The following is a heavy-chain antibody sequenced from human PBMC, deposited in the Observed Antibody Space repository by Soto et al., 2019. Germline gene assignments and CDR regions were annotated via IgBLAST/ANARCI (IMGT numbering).Heavy chain of an antibody. J-gene: IGHJ5*02. CDR1: GFTFSSYS. Sequence: EVQLVESGGGLVKPGGSLRLSCAASGFTFSSYSMNWVGQAPGKGLEWVSSISSSSSYIYYADSVKGRFTISRDNAKNSLYLQMNSLRAEDTAVYYCARQLLRVRVDPWGQGTLVTVSS. V-gene: IGHV3-21*01. CDR2: ISSSSSYI. CDR3: ARQLLRVRVDP. D-gene: IGHD2-15*01.